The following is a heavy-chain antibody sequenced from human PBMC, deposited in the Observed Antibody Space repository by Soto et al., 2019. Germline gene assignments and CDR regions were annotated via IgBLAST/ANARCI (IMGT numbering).Heavy chain of an antibody. CDR3: ARDARTTVTTRGVWYFDL. CDR2: ISYNGGNK. V-gene: IGHV3-30-3*01. Sequence: QVQLVESGGGVVQPGRSLRVSCAASGFTFSHYAMHWVRQAPGKGLEWVALISYNGGNKYSADSVKGRFTISSDNSKDTLNLQMNSLRPEDTAVYYCARDARTTVTTRGVWYFDLWGHGTLVTVSS. D-gene: IGHD4-17*01. CDR1: GFTFSHYA. J-gene: IGHJ2*01.